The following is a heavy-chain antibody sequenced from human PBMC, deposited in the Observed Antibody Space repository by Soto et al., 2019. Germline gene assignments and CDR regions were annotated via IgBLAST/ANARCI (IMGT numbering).Heavy chain of an antibody. D-gene: IGHD2-8*01. V-gene: IGHV4-59*08. CDR3: ARHGVNSDRRRYFDY. CDR1: GGSITNYF. CDR2: IYSSGNT. J-gene: IGHJ4*02. Sequence: PSETLSLTCTVSGGSITNYFWSWIRQPPGKELEWIGYIYSSGNTNFNPSLNRRLTISVDTSKNQFSLKVISVTAADTAVYYCARHGVNSDRRRYFDYWGQGALVNVSS.